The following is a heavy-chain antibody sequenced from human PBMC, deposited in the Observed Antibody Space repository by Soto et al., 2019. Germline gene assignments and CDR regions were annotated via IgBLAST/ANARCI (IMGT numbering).Heavy chain of an antibody. V-gene: IGHV3-30*18. CDR3: AKDSSGWSLDY. Sequence: ESGGGVVQPGRSLRLSCAASGFTFSSYGMHWVRQAPGKGLEWVTVISYDGSNKYYADSVKGRFTISRDNSKNTLYLQMNSLRAEDTAVYYCAKDSSGWSLDYWGQGTLVTVSS. J-gene: IGHJ4*02. CDR1: GFTFSSYG. CDR2: ISYDGSNK. D-gene: IGHD6-19*01.